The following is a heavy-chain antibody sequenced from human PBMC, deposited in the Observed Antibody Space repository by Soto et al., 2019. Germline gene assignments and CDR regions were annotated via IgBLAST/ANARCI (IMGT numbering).Heavy chain of an antibody. D-gene: IGHD2-21*01. CDR3: ASGVINYYYYGMDV. V-gene: IGHV4-38-2*01. J-gene: IGHJ6*02. CDR1: GYSISSGYY. CDR2: IYHSGST. Sequence: SETLSLTCAASGYSISSGYYWGWIRQPPGKGLEWIGSIYHSGSTYYDPSLKSRVTISVDTSKNQFSLKLSSVTAADTAVYYCASGVINYYYYGMDVWGQGTTVTVS.